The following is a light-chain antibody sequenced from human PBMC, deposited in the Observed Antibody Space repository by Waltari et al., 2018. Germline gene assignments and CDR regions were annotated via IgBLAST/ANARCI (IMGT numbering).Light chain of an antibody. CDR3: CTYVGRTTFHVT. J-gene: IGLJ2*01. Sequence: QSALTQPASVSGSPGQSITISCTGTIRDVGTYNLVSWYQQHPGKAPKLIIYEDNNRPSGVSDRLSGSKSGNTASLTISGLQAEDEADYYCCTYVGRTTFHVTFGGGTKLTVL. V-gene: IGLV2-23*02. CDR1: IRDVGTYNL. CDR2: EDN.